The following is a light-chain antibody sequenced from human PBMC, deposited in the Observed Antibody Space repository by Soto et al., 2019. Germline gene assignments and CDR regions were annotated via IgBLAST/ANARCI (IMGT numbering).Light chain of an antibody. CDR1: NIGSNS. V-gene: IGLV3-21*04. CDR3: HVWDGSSDQGV. CDR2: YDS. Sequence: SYELTQPPSVSVAPGKTARITCGGNNIGSNSVHWYQQKPGQAPVLVIYYDSDRPSGIPERFSGSNSGNTATLTISRVEAGDEADYYCHVWDGSSDQGVFGTGTKLTVL. J-gene: IGLJ1*01.